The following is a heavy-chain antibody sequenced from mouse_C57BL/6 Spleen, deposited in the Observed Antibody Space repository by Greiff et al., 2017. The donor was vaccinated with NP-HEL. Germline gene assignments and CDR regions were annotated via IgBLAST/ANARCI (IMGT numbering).Heavy chain of an antibody. Sequence: VQLKESGGGLVQPKGSLKLSCAASGFTFNTYAMHWVRQAPGKGLEWVARIRSKSSNDATYYADSVKDRFTISRDDSQSMLYLQMNNLKTEDTAMYYCVGGLWYFDVWGTGTTVTVSS. CDR3: VGGLWYFDV. CDR1: GFTFNTYA. CDR2: IRSKSSNDAT. J-gene: IGHJ1*03. D-gene: IGHD1-1*02. V-gene: IGHV10-3*01.